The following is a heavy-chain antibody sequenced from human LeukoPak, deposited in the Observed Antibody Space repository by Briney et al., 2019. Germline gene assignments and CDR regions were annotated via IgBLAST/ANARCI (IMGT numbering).Heavy chain of an antibody. Sequence: SETLSLTCTVSGGSISSSSYYWGWIRQPPGKGLEWIGSIYYSGSTYYNPSLKSRVTISVDTSKNQFSLKLSSVTAADTAVYYCARPRWELRSYYFDYWGQGTLVTVSS. D-gene: IGHD1-26*01. J-gene: IGHJ4*02. CDR1: GGSISSSSYY. CDR2: IYYSGST. CDR3: ARPRWELRSYYFDY. V-gene: IGHV4-39*01.